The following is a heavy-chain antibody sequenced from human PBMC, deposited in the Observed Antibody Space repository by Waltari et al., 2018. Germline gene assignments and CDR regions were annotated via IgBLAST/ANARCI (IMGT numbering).Heavy chain of an antibody. J-gene: IGHJ4*02. V-gene: IGHV4-34*01. CDR1: GGSFSNSH. CDR2: INHSGST. CDR3: TRWDS. Sequence: QVQLQQWGAGRLKPSETLSLTCAVYGGSFSNSHWTWIRPPPGKGLEWIGEINHSGSTNYNPSLKSRVTISIDTSNNQFSLRLSSVSAADTAVYYCTRWDSWGQGTLVTVSS.